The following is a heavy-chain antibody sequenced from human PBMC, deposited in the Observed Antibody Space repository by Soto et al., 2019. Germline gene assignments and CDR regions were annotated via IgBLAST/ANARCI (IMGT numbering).Heavy chain of an antibody. V-gene: IGHV4-61*01. CDR2: IYYSGST. CDR1: GGSVSSGSYY. CDR3: ARAPRIAAAGTFWVPN. J-gene: IGHJ4*02. D-gene: IGHD6-13*01. Sequence: PSETLSLTCTVSGGSVSSGSYYWSWIRQPPGKGLEWIGYIYYSGSTNYNPSLKSRVTISVDTSKNQFSLKLSSVTAADTAVYYCARAPRIAAAGTFWVPNWGQGTLVTVSS.